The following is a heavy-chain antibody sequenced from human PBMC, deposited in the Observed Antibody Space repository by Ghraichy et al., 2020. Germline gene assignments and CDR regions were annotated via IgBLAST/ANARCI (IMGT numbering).Heavy chain of an antibody. CDR1: GFTFSNAW. CDR3: TTTYYGSGSVY. Sequence: LSLTCAASGFTFSNAWMSWVRQAPGKGLEWVGRIKSKTDGGTTDYAAPVKGRFTSSRDDSKNTLYLQMNSLKTEDTAVYYCTTTYYGSGSVYWGQGTLVTVAS. CDR2: IKSKTDGGTT. V-gene: IGHV3-15*01. D-gene: IGHD3-10*01. J-gene: IGHJ4*02.